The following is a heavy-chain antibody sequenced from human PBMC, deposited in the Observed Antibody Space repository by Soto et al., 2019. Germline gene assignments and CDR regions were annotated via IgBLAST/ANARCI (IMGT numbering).Heavy chain of an antibody. D-gene: IGHD1-7*01. J-gene: IGHJ6*03. Sequence: QVQLQQSGPGLVRPSQTLSLTCAISGDSVSSNSAAWNWIRQSPSRGLEWLGRTYYRSRWYNDYADSVKSRITVNPYTSKSQFTMHLNYVTPEDTAVYYWAGTTSLQGYYMEGWDKGTTVTVSS. V-gene: IGHV6-1*01. CDR3: AGTTSLQGYYMEG. CDR2: TYYRSRWYN. CDR1: GDSVSSNSAA.